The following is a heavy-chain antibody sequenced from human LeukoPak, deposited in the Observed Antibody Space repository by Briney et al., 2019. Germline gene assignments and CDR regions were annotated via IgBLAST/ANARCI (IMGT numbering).Heavy chain of an antibody. Sequence: PSETLSLTCTVSGGSISINYWSWLRRPVGKGLQWIGRIYTDGNTNYNPSLKSRVTMSVDASKNHVSLKLASVTAADTAVYYCARDGYCSGATCYLNWFDPWGQGILVTVSS. CDR2: IYTDGNT. CDR3: ARDGYCSGATCYLNWFDP. J-gene: IGHJ5*02. D-gene: IGHD2-2*03. V-gene: IGHV4-4*07. CDR1: GGSISINY.